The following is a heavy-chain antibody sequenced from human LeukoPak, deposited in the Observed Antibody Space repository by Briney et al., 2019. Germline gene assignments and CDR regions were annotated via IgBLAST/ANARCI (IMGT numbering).Heavy chain of an antibody. CDR3: ARDPGYSSSWDY. J-gene: IGHJ4*02. CDR2: IYYSGST. CDR1: GGSISSYY. D-gene: IGHD6-13*01. Sequence: SETLSLTCTVSGGSISSYYWSWIRQPPGKGLEWIGYIYYSGSTYYNPSLKSRVTISVDTSKNQFSLKLSSVTAADTAVYYCARDPGYSSSWDYWGQGTLVTVSS. V-gene: IGHV4-59*12.